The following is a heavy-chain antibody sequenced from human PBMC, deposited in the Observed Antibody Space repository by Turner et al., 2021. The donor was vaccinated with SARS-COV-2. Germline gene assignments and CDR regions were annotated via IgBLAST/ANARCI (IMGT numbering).Heavy chain of an antibody. CDR3: ARDLGGLRFDY. J-gene: IGHJ4*02. D-gene: IGHD2-15*01. Sequence: EVQLVESGGGLIQPGGSLRLSCAASGFTVSSNYMSWVRQAPGKGLEWVSVIYSGDSTFYADSVKGRFTISRDNSKNTLYLQMNSLRAEDTAVYYCARDLGGLRFDYWGQGTLVTVSS. CDR1: GFTVSSNY. CDR2: IYSGDST. V-gene: IGHV3-53*01.